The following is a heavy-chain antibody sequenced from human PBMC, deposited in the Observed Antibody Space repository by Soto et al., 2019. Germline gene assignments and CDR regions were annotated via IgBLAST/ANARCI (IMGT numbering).Heavy chain of an antibody. D-gene: IGHD5-12*01. V-gene: IGHV4-39*01. CDR3: ASNSGYARDY. CDR1: GGSISGSSYY. J-gene: IGHJ4*02. CDR2: VYYSGST. Sequence: SETLSLTCTVSGGSISGSSYYWGWIRQPPGKGLEWIGSVYYSGSTYYNPSLKSRVTISVDTSKNQFSLNLSSVTAADTGVYYCASNSGYARDYWGQGTLVTVSS.